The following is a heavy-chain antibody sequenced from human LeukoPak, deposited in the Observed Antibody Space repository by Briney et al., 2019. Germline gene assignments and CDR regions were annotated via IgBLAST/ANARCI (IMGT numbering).Heavy chain of an antibody. D-gene: IGHD3-22*01. J-gene: IGHJ4*02. CDR3: ARAPEYYYDGSGYLFTRWYFDY. Sequence: GESLKISCKGSGYSFTSYWIGCVRQMPVKGLEWMGIIYPGDSDTRYSPSFQGQVTISADKSISTAYLQWSSLKASDTAMYYCARAPEYYYDGSGYLFTRWYFDYWGQGTLVTVSS. CDR2: IYPGDSDT. V-gene: IGHV5-51*01. CDR1: GYSFTSYW.